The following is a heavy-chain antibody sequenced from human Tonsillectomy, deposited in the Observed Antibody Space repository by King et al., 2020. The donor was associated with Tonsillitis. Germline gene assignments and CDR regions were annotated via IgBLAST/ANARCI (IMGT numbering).Heavy chain of an antibody. CDR3: ARDPGDPYWYFDL. CDR2: IYYSGMT. J-gene: IGHJ2*01. D-gene: IGHD1-1*01. Sequence: VQLQESGPGLVKPSETLSLTCTVSGGSISSYYWSWIRQPPGKGLEWIGYIYYSGMTNYNPSPKRRVTISVDTSKNQFSLKLSSVTAADTAVYYCARDPGDPYWYFDLWGRGTLVTVSS. V-gene: IGHV4-59*01. CDR1: GGSISSYY.